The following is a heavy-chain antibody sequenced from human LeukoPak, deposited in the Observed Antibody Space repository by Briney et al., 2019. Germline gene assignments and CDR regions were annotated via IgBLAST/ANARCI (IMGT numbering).Heavy chain of an antibody. D-gene: IGHD3-22*01. J-gene: IGHJ4*02. CDR3: ARRAYSYDRSGYFYYFDY. V-gene: IGHV5-51*01. CDR2: IYPGDSDT. Sequence: GESLKISRKGSGYSFTNYWIGWVRQMPGKGLEWMGIIYPGDSDTRYSPSFQGQVTISADKSISTAYLQWSSLKASDSAMYYCARRAYSYDRSGYFYYFDYWGQGTLVTVSS. CDR1: GYSFTNYW.